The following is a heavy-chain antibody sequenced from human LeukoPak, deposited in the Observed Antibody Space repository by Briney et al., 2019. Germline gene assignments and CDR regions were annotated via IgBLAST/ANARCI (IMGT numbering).Heavy chain of an antibody. CDR1: GGSISSYY. D-gene: IGHD3-22*01. J-gene: IGHJ4*02. CDR3: ARYYYDSSGYYYGY. V-gene: IGHV4-59*01. CDR2: IYYSGST. Sequence: SETLSLTCTVPGGSISSYYWSWIRQPPGKGLEWIGYIYYSGSTNYNPSLKSRVTISVDTSKNQFSLKLSSVTAADTAVYYCARYYYDSSGYYYGYWGQGTLVTVSS.